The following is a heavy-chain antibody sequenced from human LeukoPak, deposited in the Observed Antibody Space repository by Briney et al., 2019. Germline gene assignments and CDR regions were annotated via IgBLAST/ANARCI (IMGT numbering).Heavy chain of an antibody. CDR1: GFTFSSYA. D-gene: IGHD2-15*01. CDR2: ISGSGGST. CDR3: AKDKFSVAVVADRLKWFDP. Sequence: GGSLRLSCAASGFTFSSYAMSWVRQAPGKGLEWVSAISGSGGSTYYADSVKGRFTISRDNSKNTLYLQMNSLRAEDTAVYYCAKDKFSVAVVADRLKWFDPWGQGTLVTVSS. J-gene: IGHJ5*02. V-gene: IGHV3-23*01.